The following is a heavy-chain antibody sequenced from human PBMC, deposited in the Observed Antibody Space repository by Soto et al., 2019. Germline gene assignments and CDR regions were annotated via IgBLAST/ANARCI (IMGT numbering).Heavy chain of an antibody. CDR2: IIPIFGTA. D-gene: IGHD1-26*01. CDR1: GGTFSSYA. Sequence: SVKVFCKASGGTFSSYAISWVRQAPGQGLEWMGGIIPIFGTASYAQKFQGRVTMTRDTSTSTVYMELSSLRSEDTAVYYCAREERGSPSYYFDYWGQGTLVTVSS. V-gene: IGHV1-69*05. CDR3: AREERGSPSYYFDY. J-gene: IGHJ4*02.